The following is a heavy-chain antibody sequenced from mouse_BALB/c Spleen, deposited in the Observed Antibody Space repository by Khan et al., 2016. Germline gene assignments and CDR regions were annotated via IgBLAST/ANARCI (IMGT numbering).Heavy chain of an antibody. V-gene: IGHV14-1*02. CDR3: GLDCSWIAY. CDR2: IDPENGNT. Sequence: VQLKESGAELVRPGALVKLSCNASGFNIKDYYMHWVKQRPEQGLEWIGWIDPENGNTIYDPKFQGKASITADTSSNTAYLQLSSLTSEDTAVYDCGLDCSWIAYWGQGTLVTVSA. D-gene: IGHD2-4*01. J-gene: IGHJ3*01. CDR1: GFNIKDYY.